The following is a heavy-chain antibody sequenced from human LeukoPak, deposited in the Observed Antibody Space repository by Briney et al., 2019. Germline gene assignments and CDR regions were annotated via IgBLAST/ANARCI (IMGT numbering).Heavy chain of an antibody. D-gene: IGHD6-19*01. V-gene: IGHV3-33*01. CDR2: IWYDGSNK. CDR3: ARDRIAVAVGCLDL. Sequence: GGSLRLSCAASGFTFSSYGMHWVRQAPGKGLEWVAVIWYDGSNKYYADSVKGRFTISRDNSKNTLYLQMNSLRAEDTAVYYCARDRIAVAVGCLDLWGRGTLVTVSS. CDR1: GFTFSSYG. J-gene: IGHJ2*01.